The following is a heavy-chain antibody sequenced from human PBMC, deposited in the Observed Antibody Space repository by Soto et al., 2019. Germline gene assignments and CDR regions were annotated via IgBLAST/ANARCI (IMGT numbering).Heavy chain of an antibody. D-gene: IGHD4-17*01. J-gene: IGHJ4*02. V-gene: IGHV3-30*03. CDR2: ISYDGNNK. Sequence: QVQLVESGGGAVQPGGSRRLSCAAAEFTFSNYAMHWVRQARGKGLQWLAVISYDGNNKYYADYVEGRFTISRDNSKSTVYPQMHSLTLEATAVYYCASGPSYSDAHVAHWCQATLVTASS. CDR3: ASGPSYSDAHVAH. CDR1: EFTFSNYA.